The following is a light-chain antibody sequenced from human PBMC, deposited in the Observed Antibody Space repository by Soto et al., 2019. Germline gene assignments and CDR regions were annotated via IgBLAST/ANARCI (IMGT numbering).Light chain of an antibody. CDR3: QQDERPPFA. CDR2: DAS. Sequence: EIVLTQSPGTLSLSPGDRATLSCRASQRVSNSYLAWYQQKPGQAPRLLIYDASTRAAGVPDRVTGGGSGRDFTLTISALEPEDFALYCCQQDERPPFAFGQGTRLEI. V-gene: IGKV3-20*01. CDR1: QRVSNSY. J-gene: IGKJ2*01.